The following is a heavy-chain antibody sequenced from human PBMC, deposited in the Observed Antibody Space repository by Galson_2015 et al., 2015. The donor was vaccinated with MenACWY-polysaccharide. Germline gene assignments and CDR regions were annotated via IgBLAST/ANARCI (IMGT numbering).Heavy chain of an antibody. CDR2: IYWDDDK. CDR3: AHSYPGTNAFDI. Sequence: PALVKPTQTLTLTCTFSGFSLSTSGVGVGWIRQPPGKALEWLALIYWDDDKRYSPSLKSRLTIIKDTSKNQVVLTMTNMDPVDTATYYCAHSYPGTNAFDIWGQGTMVTVSS. J-gene: IGHJ3*02. CDR1: GFSLSTSGVG. V-gene: IGHV2-5*02. D-gene: IGHD1-7*01.